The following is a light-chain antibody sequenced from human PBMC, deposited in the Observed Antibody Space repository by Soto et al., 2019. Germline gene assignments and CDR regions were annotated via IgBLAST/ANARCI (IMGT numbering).Light chain of an antibody. CDR1: QRVSSN. CDR2: GAS. V-gene: IGKV3-15*01. CDR3: QQYKNWPTIT. Sequence: DIVMTQSPATLSVSPGRRPTLSCMAMQRVSSNLAWYQQKPGQAPRLLVYGASTRATGIPARFSGSGSGTEFTLTISSLQSEDFAVYYGQQYKNWPTITFGQGTRLEIK. J-gene: IGKJ5*01.